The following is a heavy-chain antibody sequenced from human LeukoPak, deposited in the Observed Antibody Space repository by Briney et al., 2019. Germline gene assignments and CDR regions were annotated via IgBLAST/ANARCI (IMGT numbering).Heavy chain of an antibody. CDR1: GDSISSDY. Sequence: KPSETLSLTCSASGDSISSDYWSWIRQPPGKGLEWIGYISYSGSTKSNPALKSRVTISGDRSKYQFSLKMTSVTAADTAVYYCAKSHPAVTTTDWYFDLWGRGTLVTVSS. CDR3: AKSHPAVTTTDWYFDL. D-gene: IGHD4-17*01. CDR2: ISYSGST. J-gene: IGHJ2*01. V-gene: IGHV4-59*01.